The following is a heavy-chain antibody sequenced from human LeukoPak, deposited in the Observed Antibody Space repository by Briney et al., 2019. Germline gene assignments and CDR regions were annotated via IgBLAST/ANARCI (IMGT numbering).Heavy chain of an antibody. D-gene: IGHD3-3*01. CDR1: GFIFSDYG. CDR2: ISYDGRKK. J-gene: IGHJ5*02. V-gene: IGHV3-30*18. CDR3: AKGPGSTYYDFWSGYSA. Sequence: GGSLRLSCAASGFIFSDYGMHWVRQAPGKGLEWVAVISYDGRKKYYADTVKGRFTVSRDNSKNTLYLQMNSLRAEDTAVYYCAKGPGSTYYDFWSGYSAWGQGTLVTVSS.